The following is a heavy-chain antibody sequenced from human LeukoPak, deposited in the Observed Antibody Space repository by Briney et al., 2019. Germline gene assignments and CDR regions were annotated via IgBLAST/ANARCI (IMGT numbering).Heavy chain of an antibody. J-gene: IGHJ4*02. Sequence: ASVKVCCKASGYTFTSYGISWVRQAPGQGLEWMGWISAYNGNTNYAQKLQGRVTMTTDTSTSTAYMELRSLRSDDTAVYYCARTYDFWSGYYTKTPDYWGQGTLVTVSS. CDR2: ISAYNGNT. CDR1: GYTFTSYG. V-gene: IGHV1-18*01. CDR3: ARTYDFWSGYYTKTPDY. D-gene: IGHD3-3*01.